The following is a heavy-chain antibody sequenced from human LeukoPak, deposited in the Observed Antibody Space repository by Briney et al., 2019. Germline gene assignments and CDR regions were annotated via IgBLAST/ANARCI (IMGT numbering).Heavy chain of an antibody. Sequence: PGGSLRLSCAASGFTFSSYDMSGVSQAPGGGLEWGSGTSGSGGSTYYAGSVKGRFTISRDNSKNTLYLKMNSVRVEDTAVYYCAKNGGTQCYSHLDSWGQGTLVPLSS. CDR1: GFTFSSYD. J-gene: IGHJ4*02. V-gene: IGHV3-23*01. CDR3: AKNGGTQCYSHLDS. CDR2: TSGSGGST. D-gene: IGHD2-15*01.